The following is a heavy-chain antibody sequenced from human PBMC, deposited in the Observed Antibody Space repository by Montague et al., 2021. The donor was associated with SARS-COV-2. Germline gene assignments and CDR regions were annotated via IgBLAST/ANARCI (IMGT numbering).Heavy chain of an antibody. V-gene: IGHV4-59*02. Sequence: SETLSLTCTVSGASVSSSDWGWIRQSPGKGLEWIGYFYSVGSTDYNPSLKSRVTIPRDTSKNQFSLKVRSVTAADTAIYYCARETMTADAFDIWGQGTMVPVSS. CDR3: ARETMTADAFDI. J-gene: IGHJ3*02. CDR2: FYSVGST. D-gene: IGHD1-14*01. CDR1: GASVSSSD.